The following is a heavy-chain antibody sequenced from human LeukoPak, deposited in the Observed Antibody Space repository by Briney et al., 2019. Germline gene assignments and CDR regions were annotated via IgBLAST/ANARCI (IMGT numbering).Heavy chain of an antibody. CDR3: ARAPARIAAAGY. D-gene: IGHD6-13*01. CDR1: GGAFSVYY. V-gene: IGHV4-34*01. Sequence: PSETLSLTCAVYGGAFSVYYCSWIRQPPGKGLEWSWGINHSGSTDYNPSLKSRVTISVDTSKNQFSLKLSSVTAADTAVYYCARAPARIAAAGYWGQGTLVTVSS. CDR2: INHSGST. J-gene: IGHJ4*02.